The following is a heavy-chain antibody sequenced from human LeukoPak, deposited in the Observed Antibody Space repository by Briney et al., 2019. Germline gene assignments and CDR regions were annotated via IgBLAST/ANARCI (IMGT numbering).Heavy chain of an antibody. J-gene: IGHJ6*04. Sequence: SETLSLTCTVSGGSLSSYYWSWIRQPAGKGLEWIGRIYTSGITNYNPSPTSLVTMSVDTSKNQFSLKLSSVTAADTAVYYCASARTTAFMDVWGKGTTVTVSS. D-gene: IGHD2-2*01. CDR2: IYTSGIT. CDR3: ASARTTAFMDV. CDR1: GGSLSSYY. V-gene: IGHV4-4*07.